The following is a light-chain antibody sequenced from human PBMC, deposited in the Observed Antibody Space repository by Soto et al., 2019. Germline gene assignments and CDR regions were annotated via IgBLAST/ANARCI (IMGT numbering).Light chain of an antibody. V-gene: IGKV3-11*01. Sequence: EIVLTQSRASLSLSPGPRPTVPCRASQSVPRHLAWYQQRPGLPPRLLXHDASSRATGVPDRFSGSGSGKDFILNISSLEPEDFAVYYCQQSSNWPPEITFGQGTRLEIK. CDR2: DAS. CDR3: QQSSNWPPEIT. J-gene: IGKJ5*01. CDR1: QSVPRH.